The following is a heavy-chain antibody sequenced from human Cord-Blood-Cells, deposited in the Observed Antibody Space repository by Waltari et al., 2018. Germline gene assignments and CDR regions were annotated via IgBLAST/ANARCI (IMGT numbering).Heavy chain of an antibody. D-gene: IGHD3-22*01. CDR2: INHSGST. J-gene: IGHJ4*01. CDR1: GGSFSGYY. Sequence: QVQLQQWGAGLLKPSETLSLTCAVYGGSFSGYYWSWIRQPPGKGLEWIGEINHSGSTNYNPSLKSRVTISVDTSKNQFSLKRSSVTAADTAVYYCARGRDSSGYYDYWGHGTLVTVSS. CDR3: ARGRDSSGYYDY. V-gene: IGHV4-34*01.